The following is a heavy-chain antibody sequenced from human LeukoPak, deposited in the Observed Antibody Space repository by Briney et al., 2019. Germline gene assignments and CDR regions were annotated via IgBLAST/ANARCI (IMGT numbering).Heavy chain of an antibody. D-gene: IGHD3-3*01. CDR2: MNPNSGNT. Sequence: SVKVSCKASGYTFTSYDINWVRQATGQGLEWMGWMNPNSGNTGYAQKFQGRVTITRNTSISTAYMELSSLRSEDTAVYYCARGPKTYYDFWSGLVDAFDIWGQGTMVTVSS. CDR3: ARGPKTYYDFWSGLVDAFDI. J-gene: IGHJ3*02. CDR1: GYTFTSYD. V-gene: IGHV1-8*03.